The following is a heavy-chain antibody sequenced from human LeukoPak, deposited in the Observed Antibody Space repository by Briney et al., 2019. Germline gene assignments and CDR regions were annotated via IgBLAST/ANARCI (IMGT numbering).Heavy chain of an antibody. CDR1: GFTFSNYG. J-gene: IGHJ4*02. V-gene: IGHV3-30*18. D-gene: IGHD6-13*01. Sequence: GGSLRLSCAASGFTFSNYGMHWVRQAPGKGLEWVAVISYDGSNKYYADSVKGRFTISRDNSKNTLYLQMNSLRAEDTAVYYCAKGGEVSSWYKRLKLYFDSWSRGTLVTVSS. CDR3: AKGGEVSSWYKRLKLYFDS. CDR2: ISYDGSNK.